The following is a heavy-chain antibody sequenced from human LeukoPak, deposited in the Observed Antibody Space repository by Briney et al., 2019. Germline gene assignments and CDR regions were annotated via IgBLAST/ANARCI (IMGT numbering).Heavy chain of an antibody. Sequence: SGGSLRLSCAASGFTFRNYGMHWVRQATGKGREWVSFIWSDGNNRFYADSVKGRFTISRDNSKNMLYLQMDTLRAEDTALYYCAKDPGASVSGFYMDVWGKGTTVIVSS. CDR1: GFTFRNYG. V-gene: IGHV3-30*02. D-gene: IGHD2-8*02. CDR3: AKDPGASVSGFYMDV. J-gene: IGHJ6*03. CDR2: IWSDGNNR.